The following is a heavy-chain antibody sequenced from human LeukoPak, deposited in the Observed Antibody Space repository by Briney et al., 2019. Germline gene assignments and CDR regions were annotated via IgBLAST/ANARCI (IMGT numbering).Heavy chain of an antibody. D-gene: IGHD5-18*01. V-gene: IGHV4-61*02. J-gene: IGHJ4*02. CDR2: IYTSGST. Sequence: SETLSLTCTVSGGSISSGSYYWSWIRQHAGKGLEWIGRIYTSGSTNYNPSLKSRVTISVDTSKNQFSLKLSSVTAADTAVYYCARGTERGYSYGYSFDYWGQGTLVTVSS. CDR3: ARGTERGYSYGYSFDY. CDR1: GGSISSGSYY.